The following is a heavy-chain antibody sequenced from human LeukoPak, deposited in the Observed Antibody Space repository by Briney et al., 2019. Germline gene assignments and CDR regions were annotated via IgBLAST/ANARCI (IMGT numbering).Heavy chain of an antibody. V-gene: IGHV3-30-3*01. CDR2: ISYDGSNK. CDR3: IHYGSGSYSTDY. J-gene: IGHJ4*02. CDR1: GFTFSSYA. Sequence: GGSLRLSCAASGFTFSSYAMHWVRQAPGKGLEWVAVISYDGSNKYYADSVKGRFTISRDNSKNTLYLQMNSLRAEDTAVYYCIHYGSGSYSTDYWGQGTLVTVSS. D-gene: IGHD3-10*01.